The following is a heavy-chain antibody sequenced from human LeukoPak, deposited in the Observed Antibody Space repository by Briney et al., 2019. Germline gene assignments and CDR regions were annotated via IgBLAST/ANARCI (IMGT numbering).Heavy chain of an antibody. CDR2: IYTSGST. J-gene: IGHJ4*02. D-gene: IGHD2-2*01. CDR3: ARGGGCSSTSCSSDF. V-gene: IGHV4-61*02. Sequence: PSETLSLTCTVSGGSISSGSYYWSWIRQPAGKGLEWIGRIYTSGSTNYNPSLKSRVTISVDTSKNQFSLKLSSVTAADTAVYYCARGGGCSSTSCSSDFWGQGTLVTVSS. CDR1: GGSISSGSYY.